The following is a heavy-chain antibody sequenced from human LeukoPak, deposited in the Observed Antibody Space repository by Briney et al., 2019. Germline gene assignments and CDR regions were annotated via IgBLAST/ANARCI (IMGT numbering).Heavy chain of an antibody. CDR1: GFTFSSYD. CDR3: TRDQTPYY. V-gene: IGHV3-49*04. CDR2: IRSKGYGGTP. J-gene: IGHJ4*02. Sequence: GGSLRLSCAVSGFTFSSYDMTWVRQAPGKGLEWVGFIRSKGYGGTPEYAASVKGRFTISRDDSKGIAYLQMNSLKTEDTAVYYCTRDQTPYYWGQGTLVTVSS.